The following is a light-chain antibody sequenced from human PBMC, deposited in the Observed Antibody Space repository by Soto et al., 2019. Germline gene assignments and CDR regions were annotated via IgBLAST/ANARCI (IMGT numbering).Light chain of an antibody. CDR3: QQYHTYPYT. J-gene: IGKJ2*01. Sequence: QMTQSPSPLSASVGDRVTITCRASQNINNWLAWYQQKPGKAPKLLIYDDFSLGSGVPSRFSGSGSGTNFTLTISSLQPDDFATYHCQQYHTYPYTFGQGTKLEIK. CDR2: DDF. V-gene: IGKV1-5*01. CDR1: QNINNW.